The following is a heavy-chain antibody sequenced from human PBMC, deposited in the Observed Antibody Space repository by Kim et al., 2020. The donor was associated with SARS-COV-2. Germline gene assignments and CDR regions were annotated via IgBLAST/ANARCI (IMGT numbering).Heavy chain of an antibody. V-gene: IGHV5-10-1*01. CDR2: IDPSDSYT. J-gene: IGHJ6*02. D-gene: IGHD5-12*01. Sequence: GESLKISCKGSGYSFTSYWISWVRQMPGKGLEWMGRIDPSDSYTNYSPSFQGHVTISADKSISTAYLQWSSLKASDTAMYYCAREVATITGYYYGMDVWGQGTTVTVSS. CDR1: GYSFTSYW. CDR3: AREVATITGYYYGMDV.